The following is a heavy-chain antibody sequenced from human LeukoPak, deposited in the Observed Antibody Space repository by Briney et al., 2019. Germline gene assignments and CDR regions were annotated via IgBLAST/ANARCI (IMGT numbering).Heavy chain of an antibody. Sequence: PSETLSLTCTVSGGSISSYYWSWIRQPPGKGLEWIGYVYYSGSTNYNPSLKSRVTISVDTSENQFSLKLNSVTAADTAVYYCARAQSGWEDDYYYGMDVWGQGTTVTVSS. V-gene: IGHV4-59*01. CDR1: GGSISSYY. D-gene: IGHD1-26*01. J-gene: IGHJ6*02. CDR2: VYYSGST. CDR3: ARAQSGWEDDYYYGMDV.